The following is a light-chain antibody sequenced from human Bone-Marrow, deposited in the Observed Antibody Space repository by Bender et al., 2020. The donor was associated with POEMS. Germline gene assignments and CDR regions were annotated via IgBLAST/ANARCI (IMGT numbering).Light chain of an antibody. CDR3: QVWDTRDHLI. CDR2: DDS. Sequence: SYVLTQPPSMSVAPGQTAKIICEGDRIGTKNVHWYQQRPGQAPVLFVYDDSDRPSGIPERFSGSNSGNTATLPIRRVEAGDEADYYCQVWDTRDHLIFGGGTKLTVL. CDR1: RIGTKN. J-gene: IGLJ2*01. V-gene: IGLV3-21*02.